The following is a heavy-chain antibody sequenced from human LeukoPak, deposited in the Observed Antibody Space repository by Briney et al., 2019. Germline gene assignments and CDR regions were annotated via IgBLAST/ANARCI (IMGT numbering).Heavy chain of an antibody. D-gene: IGHD3-10*01. V-gene: IGHV1-8*01. J-gene: IGHJ4*02. Sequence: ASVKVSCKASGYTFTSYDINWVRQATGQGLEWMGWMNPNSGNTGYAQKFQGRVTMARNTSISTAYMELSSLRSEDTAVYYCARGTYYYGSGAPDFDYWGQGTLVTVYS. CDR1: GYTFTSYD. CDR3: ARGTYYYGSGAPDFDY. CDR2: MNPNSGNT.